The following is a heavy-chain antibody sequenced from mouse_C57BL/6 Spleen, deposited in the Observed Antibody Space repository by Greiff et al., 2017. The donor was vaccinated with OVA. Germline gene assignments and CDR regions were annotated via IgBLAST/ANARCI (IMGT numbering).Heavy chain of an antibody. V-gene: IGHV1-54*01. CDR3: ARDGNSYGYDAMGD. CDR1: GYAFTNYL. Sequence: QVQLQQSGAELVRPGTSVKVSCKASGYAFTNYLIEWVKQRPGQGLEWIGVINPGSGGTNYNEKFKGKATLTADKSSSTAYMQLSSLTSEDSAVYFCARDGNSYGYDAMGDWGQRTSVTVSS. J-gene: IGHJ4*01. CDR2: INPGSGGT. D-gene: IGHD1-1*01.